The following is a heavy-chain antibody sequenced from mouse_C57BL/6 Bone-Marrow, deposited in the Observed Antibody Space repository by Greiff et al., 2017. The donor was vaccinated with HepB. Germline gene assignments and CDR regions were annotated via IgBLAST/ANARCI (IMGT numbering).Heavy chain of an antibody. Sequence: VQGVESGAELARPGASVKLSCKASGYTFTSYGISWVKQRTGQGLEWIGEIYPRSGNTYYNEKFKGKATLTADKSSSTAYMELRSLTSEDSAVYFCARAGSSVAYWGQGTLVTVSA. CDR1: GYTFTSYG. D-gene: IGHD1-1*01. CDR3: ARAGSSVAY. CDR2: IYPRSGNT. V-gene: IGHV1-81*01. J-gene: IGHJ3*01.